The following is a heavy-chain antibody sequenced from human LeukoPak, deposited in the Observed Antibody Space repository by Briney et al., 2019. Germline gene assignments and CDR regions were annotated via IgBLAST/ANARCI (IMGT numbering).Heavy chain of an antibody. CDR3: ARGVAGPDDY. Sequence: PGGSLRPSCAASGFTFSSYSMNWVRQAPGKGLEWVSSISSSSSYKYYADSVKGRFTISRDNAKNSLYLQMNSLRAEDTAVYYCARGVAGPDDYWGQETLVTVSS. CDR2: ISSSSSYK. CDR1: GFTFSSYS. D-gene: IGHD6-19*01. J-gene: IGHJ4*02. V-gene: IGHV3-21*01.